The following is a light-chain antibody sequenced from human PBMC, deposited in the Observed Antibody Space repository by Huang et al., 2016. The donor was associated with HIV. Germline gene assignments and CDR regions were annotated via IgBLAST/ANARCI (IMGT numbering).Light chain of an antibody. J-gene: IGKJ1*01. Sequence: EIVMTQSPATLSVSPGERATLSCRASQRVGSNLAWYQQTPGQAPRLRVYGASTRATDIPARFSGSGAGTEFTLTITSLQSEDFAVYYCQQSNSWPWTFGQGTKVEIK. CDR2: GAS. CDR1: QRVGSN. CDR3: QQSNSWPWT. V-gene: IGKV3-15*01.